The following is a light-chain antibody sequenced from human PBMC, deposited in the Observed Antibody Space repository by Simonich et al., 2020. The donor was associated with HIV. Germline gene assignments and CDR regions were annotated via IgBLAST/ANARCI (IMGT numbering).Light chain of an antibody. CDR1: QDIANS. CDR3: QQYHNVPLT. Sequence: DIQMTQSPSSLSASVGDRVTITCQASQDIANSLNWYQQKPGKAPKLLIFDASNLETGVPSRFSGRASGTDFTFAISSLQPEDIATYFCQQYHNVPLTFAGGTKVEIK. V-gene: IGKV1-33*01. CDR2: DAS. J-gene: IGKJ4*01.